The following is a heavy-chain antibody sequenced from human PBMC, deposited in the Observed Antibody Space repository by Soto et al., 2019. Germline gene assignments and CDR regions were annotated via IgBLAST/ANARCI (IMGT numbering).Heavy chain of an antibody. V-gene: IGHV1-46*01. CDR3: ARPQGGSGYYKGLDI. J-gene: IGHJ3*02. D-gene: IGHD3-22*01. CDR1: GYMFTGYY. CDR2: IDPTGGST. Sequence: ASVKVSCKASGYMFTGYYIHWVRQAPGQGLEWMGLIDPTGGSTDCAQKFQARVTMTRDTSTTTVYMELSSLRSEDTAVYYCARPQGGSGYYKGLDIRGQGTMVTVSS.